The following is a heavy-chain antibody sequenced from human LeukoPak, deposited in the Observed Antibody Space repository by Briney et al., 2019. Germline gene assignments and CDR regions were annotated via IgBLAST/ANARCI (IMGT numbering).Heavy chain of an antibody. J-gene: IGHJ4*02. Sequence: GGSLRLSCAASGFTFSSYAMSWVRQAPGKGLEWVSVISGRGGNTYYADSVKGRFTISRDNSKDTLYLQMNSLRAEDTAVYYCASQPPHCSSTSCYVAYWGQGTLVTVSS. CDR3: ASQPPHCSSTSCYVAY. D-gene: IGHD2-2*01. CDR2: ISGRGGNT. CDR1: GFTFSSYA. V-gene: IGHV3-23*01.